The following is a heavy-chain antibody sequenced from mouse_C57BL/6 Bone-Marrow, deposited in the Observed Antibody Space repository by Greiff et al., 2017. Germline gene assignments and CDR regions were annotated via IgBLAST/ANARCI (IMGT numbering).Heavy chain of an antibody. CDR1: GFTFSDYG. J-gene: IGHJ2*01. Sequence: EVMLVESGGGLVKPGGSLKLSCAASGFTFSDYGMHWVRQAPEKGLEWVASISSGSSTNYYADTVKGRFPISRDNAKNTLFLQMTSLRSEDTAMYYCARLASYYFDYWGQGTTLTVSS. CDR3: ARLASYYFDY. CDR2: ISSGSSTN. V-gene: IGHV5-17*01.